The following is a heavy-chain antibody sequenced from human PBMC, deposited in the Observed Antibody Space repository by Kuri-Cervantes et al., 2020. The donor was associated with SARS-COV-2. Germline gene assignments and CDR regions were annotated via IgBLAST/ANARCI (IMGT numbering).Heavy chain of an antibody. J-gene: IGHJ4*02. CDR3: ARRNRGGTMWRAVAPTDTDYFDY. V-gene: IGHV5-10-1*01. CDR1: GYTFTTYS. Sequence: GSLRLSCQGSGYTFTTYSIVWVRQMPGRGLEWMGRIDPTDSGTNYNPSFQGHVTMSVDKSVNTAYLQWSTLRASDTGIYFCARRNRGGTMWRAVAPTDTDYFDYWGQGTLVTVSS. CDR2: IDPTDSGT. D-gene: IGHD6-19*01.